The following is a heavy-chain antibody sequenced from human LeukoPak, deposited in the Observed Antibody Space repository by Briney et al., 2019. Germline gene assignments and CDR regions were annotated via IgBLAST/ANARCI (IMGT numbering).Heavy chain of an antibody. CDR2: IYYSGST. D-gene: IGHD7-27*01. V-gene: IGHV4-59*01. J-gene: IGHJ2*01. Sequence: SETLSLTCTVSGASISSYYWSWIRQPPGKGLEWIGYIYYSGSTNYNPSLKSRVTISVDTSKNHFSLKLSSVTAADTAVYYCARATGGKTPNWYFDLWGRGTLVTVSS. CDR1: GASISSYY. CDR3: ARATGGKTPNWYFDL.